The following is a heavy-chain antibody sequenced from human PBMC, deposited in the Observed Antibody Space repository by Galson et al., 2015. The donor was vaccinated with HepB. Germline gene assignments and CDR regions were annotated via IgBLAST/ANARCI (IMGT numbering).Heavy chain of an antibody. CDR3: ARDHRWYFDY. CDR1: GYSFTTNG. J-gene: IGHJ4*02. CDR2: ISANSGKT. D-gene: IGHD2-15*01. V-gene: IGHV1-18*04. Sequence: SVKVSCKASGYSFTTNGISWVRQAPGQGLEWMGWISANSGKTNYAQKYQNRVTLTRDTATSTVHMELRSLRSDDTAVYYCARDHRWYFDYWARDPWSPSPQ.